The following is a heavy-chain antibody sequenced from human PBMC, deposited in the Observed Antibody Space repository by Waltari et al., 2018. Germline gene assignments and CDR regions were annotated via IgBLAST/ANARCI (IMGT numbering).Heavy chain of an antibody. CDR3: ARVPTILLGTSGNYL. J-gene: IGHJ4*02. CDR2: ITAYNGNT. Sequence: QVQLVQSGAELKKPGASVKVSCQASGYNFNEYAISWVRLAPGQGLEWMGWITAYNGNTNVPQKYHARVTMTTDTSTSTAYMELRRLTSDDTAVYYCARVPTILLGTSGNYLWGQGTLITVSS. D-gene: IGHD1-1*01. V-gene: IGHV1-18*01. CDR1: GYNFNEYA.